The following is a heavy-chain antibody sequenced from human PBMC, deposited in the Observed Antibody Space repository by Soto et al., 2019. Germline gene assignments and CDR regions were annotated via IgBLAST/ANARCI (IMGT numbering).Heavy chain of an antibody. V-gene: IGHV1-69*08. CDR3: ARAIAVAASADDS. D-gene: IGHD6-19*01. CDR2: IIPILGTA. CDR1: GGTFSSYT. Sequence: QVHLVQSGAEVKKPGSSVKVSCKASGGTFSSYTISWVRQAPGQGLEWMGRIIPILGTANYAQKFQGRVTITADKSTSTAYMELSSLRSEDTAVYYCARAIAVAASADDSWGQGTLVTVSS. J-gene: IGHJ4*02.